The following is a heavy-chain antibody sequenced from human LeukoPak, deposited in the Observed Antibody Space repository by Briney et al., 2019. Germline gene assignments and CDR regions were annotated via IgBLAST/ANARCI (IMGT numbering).Heavy chain of an antibody. CDR1: GGSIGSGTHY. J-gene: IGHJ3*02. D-gene: IGHD4-23*01. V-gene: IGHV4-61*02. CDR2: IYATGST. Sequence: SETLSLTCTVSGGSIGSGTHYWSWIRPPAGQGPEFIGRIYATGSTNYNPSLRSRATISVDTSKNQFSLRLSSVTAADTAVYYCARADPPCPVKGAFDMWGQGTTVTVSP. CDR3: ARADPPCPVKGAFDM.